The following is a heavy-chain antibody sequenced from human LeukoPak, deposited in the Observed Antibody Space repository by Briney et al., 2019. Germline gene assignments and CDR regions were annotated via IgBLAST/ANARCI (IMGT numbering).Heavy chain of an antibody. CDR3: ARDLEYSSSS. CDR1: GFTVSSNY. V-gene: IGHV3-53*01. CDR2: IYSGGST. J-gene: IGHJ4*02. D-gene: IGHD6-6*01. Sequence: PGGSLRLSCAASGFTVSSNYMSWVRQAPGKGLEWVSVIYSGGSTYYADSVKGRFTISRDNSKNTLYLQMNSLRAEDTAVYYCARDLEYSSSSGGQRTLVTVSS.